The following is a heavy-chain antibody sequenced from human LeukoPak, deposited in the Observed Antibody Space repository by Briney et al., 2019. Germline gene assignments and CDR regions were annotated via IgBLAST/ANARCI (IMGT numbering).Heavy chain of an antibody. J-gene: IGHJ6*02. CDR2: ISYDGDNE. V-gene: IGHV3-30-3*01. D-gene: IGHD3-16*01. CDR1: GFTFSSYA. CDR3: ARVRGGRSWYYYGMDV. Sequence: GGSLRLSCAASGFTFSSYAMHWVRQAPGKGLEWVAVISYDGDNEYYADSVKGQFTISRDNSKDRLYLQMNSLRPEDTAMYYCARVRGGRSWYYYGMDVWGRGTTVTVSS.